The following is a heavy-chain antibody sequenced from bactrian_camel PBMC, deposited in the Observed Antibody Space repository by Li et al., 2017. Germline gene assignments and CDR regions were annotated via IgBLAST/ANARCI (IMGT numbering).Heavy chain of an antibody. Sequence: QLVESGGGSVQAGGSLRLSCVASGYNDFCMGWFRQSPGKQRERVAYIDSSERPIYAGSVKGRFTVSQDNVENTLYLQMNSLKTDDTAVYYCAAVCYSGYTHKNYWGQGTQVTVS. D-gene: IGHD4*01. J-gene: IGHJ4*01. CDR1: GYNDFC. CDR3: AAVCYSGYTHKNY. V-gene: IGHV3S53*01. CDR2: IDSSERP.